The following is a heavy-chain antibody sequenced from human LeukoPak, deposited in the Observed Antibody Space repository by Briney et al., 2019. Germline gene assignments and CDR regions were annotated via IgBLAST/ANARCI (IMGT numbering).Heavy chain of an antibody. J-gene: IGHJ4*02. CDR1: GESFSGYY. V-gene: IGHV4-34*01. Sequence: SETLSLTCAVYGESFSGYYWSWIRQPPGKGLEWIGEINHSGSTNYNPSLKSRVTISVDTSKNQFSLKLSSVTAADTAVYYCARGWLRFHYYFDYRGQGTLVTVSS. CDR2: INHSGST. D-gene: IGHD5-12*01. CDR3: ARGWLRFHYYFDY.